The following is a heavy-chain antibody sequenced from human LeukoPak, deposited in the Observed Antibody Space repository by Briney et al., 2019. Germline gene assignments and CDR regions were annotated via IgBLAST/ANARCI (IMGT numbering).Heavy chain of an antibody. V-gene: IGHV3-11*04. CDR1: GGSISSSRYY. Sequence: KPSETLSLTCTVSGGSISSSRYYWAWTRQAPGKGLEWVSYISSSGTTIYYADSVKGRFTISRDNAKNSLYLQMNSLRAEDTAVYYCARGSTNYYDSSGYYPAWGQGTLVTVSS. J-gene: IGHJ4*02. D-gene: IGHD3-22*01. CDR2: ISSSGTTI. CDR3: ARGSTNYYDSSGYYPA.